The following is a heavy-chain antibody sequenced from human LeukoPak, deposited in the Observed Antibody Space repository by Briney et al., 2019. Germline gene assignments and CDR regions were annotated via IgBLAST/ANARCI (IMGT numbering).Heavy chain of an antibody. CDR2: INGDGRDK. V-gene: IGHV3-7*01. D-gene: IGHD3-9*01. Sequence: GGSLRLSCAASGFTFSSYWMNWIRQAPGKGLEWVASINGDGRDKYYVGSVRGRFTVSRDNADNAPYLQMNSLRGDDTAVYYCARGVDSAIDWWGQGTLVTVSS. J-gene: IGHJ4*02. CDR3: ARGVDSAIDW. CDR1: GFTFSSYW.